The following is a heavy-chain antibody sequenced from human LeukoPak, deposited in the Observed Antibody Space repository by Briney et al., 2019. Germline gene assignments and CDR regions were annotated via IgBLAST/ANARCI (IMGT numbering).Heavy chain of an antibody. D-gene: IGHD1/OR15-1a*01. CDR3: ARAQVCVWAGTGTVSLCDAFDI. CDR2: ISWNSGSI. J-gene: IGHJ3*02. Sequence: GGSLRLSCAASGFTFDDYAMHWVRQAPGKGLEWVSGISWNSGSIGYADSVKGRFTISRDNAKNSLYLQMNSLRAEDTALYCCARAQVCVWAGTGTVSLCDAFDIWGQGTMVTVSS. CDR1: GFTFDDYA. V-gene: IGHV3-9*01.